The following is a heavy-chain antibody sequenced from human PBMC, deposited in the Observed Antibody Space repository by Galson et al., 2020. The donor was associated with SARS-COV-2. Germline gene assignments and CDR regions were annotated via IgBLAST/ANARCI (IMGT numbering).Heavy chain of an antibody. J-gene: IGHJ4*02. CDR2: TYYSGSG. D-gene: IGHD3-9*01. Sequence: SETLSLTCSVSGGSISSSNYYWGWVRQPPGKGLEWIGSTYYSGSGYYNPSLMSRLTISVDTSKNQFFMKLTSVTAADTAVYYCARQILTGYYSFYYFDYWGQGALITVSS. CDR3: ARQILTGYYSFYYFDY. CDR1: GGSISSSNYY. V-gene: IGHV4-39*01.